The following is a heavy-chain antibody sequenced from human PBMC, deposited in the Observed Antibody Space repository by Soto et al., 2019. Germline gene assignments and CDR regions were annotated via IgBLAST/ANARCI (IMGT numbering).Heavy chain of an antibody. CDR3: SSIPDGYTSGLDY. Sequence: QVQLQESGPGLVKPSQTLSLSCTVSGASISSGDYYWSWISQPPGKGLEWIGYIYYTGNTVFNPSLKSRVSISVDTSKNQFSLKLNPVTAADAAVYYCSSIPDGYTSGLDYWGQGTLVTVSS. J-gene: IGHJ4*02. D-gene: IGHD5-12*01. V-gene: IGHV4-30-4*01. CDR2: IYYTGNT. CDR1: GASISSGDYY.